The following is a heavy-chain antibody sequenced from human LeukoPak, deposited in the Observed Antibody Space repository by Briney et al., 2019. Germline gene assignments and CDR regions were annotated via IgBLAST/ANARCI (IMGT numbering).Heavy chain of an antibody. V-gene: IGHV4-59*01. CDR1: GGSISSYY. CDR2: ISYSGST. CDR3: SRSGSGFSYDTFDI. Sequence: SETLSLTCTVSGGSISSYYWSWIRQPPGKGLEWIGYISYSGSTNYNPSLRSRVTMSVDTSKNQFSLKLSSVTAADTAVYYCSRSGSGFSYDTFDIWGQGTVVSV. J-gene: IGHJ3*02. D-gene: IGHD3-22*01.